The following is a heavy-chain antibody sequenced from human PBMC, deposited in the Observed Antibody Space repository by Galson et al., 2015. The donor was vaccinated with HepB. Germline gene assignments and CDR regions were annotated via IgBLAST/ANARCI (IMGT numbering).Heavy chain of an antibody. V-gene: IGHV3-23*01. CDR2: ISGSGGRT. D-gene: IGHD6-19*01. Sequence: SLRLSCAASGFTFSSCAMNWVRQAPGKGLEWVSSISGSGGRTYYADSVKGRFTISRDNSENTLYLQMSSLGAEDTAVYYCAKDPPAVARPWSLRGLYCCYMDVWGRGTTVTVSS. CDR1: GFTFSSCA. J-gene: IGHJ6*03. CDR3: AKDPPAVARPWSLRGLYCCYMDV.